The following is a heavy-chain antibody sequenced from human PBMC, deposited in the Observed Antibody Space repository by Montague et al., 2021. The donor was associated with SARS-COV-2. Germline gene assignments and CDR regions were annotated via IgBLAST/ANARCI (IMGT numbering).Heavy chain of an antibody. V-gene: IGHV4-59*12. J-gene: IGHJ4*02. CDR3: ARGRVRFLY. CDR1: GGPISSYY. CDR2: IYYRGSA. D-gene: IGHD4-17*01. Sequence: SETLSLTCTVSGGPISSYYWSWIRQSPGRGLEWIGYIYYRGSANYNPSFRSRVTISVDTSKNQFSLKLSSVTAADTAVYYCARGRVRFLYWGQGTLDTVSP.